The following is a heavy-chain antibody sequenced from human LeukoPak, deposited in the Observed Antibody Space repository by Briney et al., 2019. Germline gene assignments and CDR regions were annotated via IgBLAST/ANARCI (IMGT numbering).Heavy chain of an antibody. CDR3: AREEASNYYYYGMDV. J-gene: IGHJ6*02. V-gene: IGHV1-18*01. CDR1: GYTFTSYG. Sequence: ASVKVSCKASGYTFTSYGISWVRQAPGQGLERMGWISAYNGNTNYAQKLQGRVTMTTDTSTSTAYMELRSLRSDDTAVYYCAREEASNYYYYGMDVWGQGTTVTVS. CDR2: ISAYNGNT.